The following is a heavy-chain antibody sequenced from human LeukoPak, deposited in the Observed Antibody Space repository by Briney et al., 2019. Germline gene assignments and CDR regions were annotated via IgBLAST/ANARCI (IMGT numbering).Heavy chain of an antibody. CDR1: RFTFSSYA. V-gene: IGHV3-23*01. Sequence: GGSLRLSCAASRFTFSSYAMSWVRQAPGKGLEWVSAISGSGGSTYYADSVKGRFTISRDNSKNTLYLQMNSLRAEDTAVYYCANGYSSGWSFDYWGQGTLVTVSS. J-gene: IGHJ4*02. CDR2: ISGSGGST. CDR3: ANGYSSGWSFDY. D-gene: IGHD6-19*01.